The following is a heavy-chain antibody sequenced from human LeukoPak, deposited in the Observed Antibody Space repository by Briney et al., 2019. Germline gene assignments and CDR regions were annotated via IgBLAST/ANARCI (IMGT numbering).Heavy chain of an antibody. CDR3: ARDRYKWELSD. J-gene: IGHJ4*02. Sequence: SQTLSLTCTVSGGSISSSSYYLSWIRQPAGKGLEWIGRIYTSGSTNYNPSLKSRVTISVDTSKNQFSLKLSSVTAADMAVYYCARDRYKWELSDWGQGTLVTVSS. CDR1: GGSISSSSYY. CDR2: IYTSGST. V-gene: IGHV4-61*02. D-gene: IGHD1-26*01.